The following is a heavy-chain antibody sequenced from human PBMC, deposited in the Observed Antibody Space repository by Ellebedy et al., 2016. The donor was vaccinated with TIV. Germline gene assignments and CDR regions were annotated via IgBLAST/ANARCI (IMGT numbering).Heavy chain of an antibody. J-gene: IGHJ4*02. V-gene: IGHV3-23*01. CDR1: GFTFSTYA. CDR3: AKDRGGRITMIASDY. Sequence: GGSLRLSXAASGFTFSTYAMSWVRQAPGKGLEWVSAISGSGGSTYYADSVKGRFTISRDNSKKTLYLQMNSLRAEDTAVYYCAKDRGGRITMIASDYWGQGTLVTVSS. D-gene: IGHD3-22*01. CDR2: ISGSGGST.